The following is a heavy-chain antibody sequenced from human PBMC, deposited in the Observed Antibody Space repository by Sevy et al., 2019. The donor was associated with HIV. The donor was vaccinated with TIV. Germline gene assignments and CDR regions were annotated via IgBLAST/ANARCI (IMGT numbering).Heavy chain of an antibody. V-gene: IGHV3-30-3*01. CDR1: GFTFSSYA. CDR3: GRGRRITMIVVGGGGLDI. D-gene: IGHD3-22*01. J-gene: IGHJ3*02. Sequence: GGSLRLSCAASGFTFSSYAMHWVRQAPGKGLEWVAVISYDGSNKYYADSVKGRFTISRDNSKNTLYLQMNSLRAEDRAVFYGGRGRRITMIVVGGGGLDIWGQGTMVTVSS. CDR2: ISYDGSNK.